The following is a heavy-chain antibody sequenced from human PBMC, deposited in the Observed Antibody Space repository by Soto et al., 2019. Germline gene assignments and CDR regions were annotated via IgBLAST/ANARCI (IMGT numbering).Heavy chain of an antibody. J-gene: IGHJ6*02. D-gene: IGHD3-22*01. Sequence: PSETLSLTCTVSGGSISSGGYYWSWIRQHPGKGLEWIGYIYYSGSTYYNPSLKSRVTISVDTSKNQFSLKLSSVTAADTAVYYCARVSSGYQYGMDVWGQGTTVTVSS. V-gene: IGHV4-31*03. CDR3: ARVSSGYQYGMDV. CDR2: IYYSGST. CDR1: GGSISSGGYY.